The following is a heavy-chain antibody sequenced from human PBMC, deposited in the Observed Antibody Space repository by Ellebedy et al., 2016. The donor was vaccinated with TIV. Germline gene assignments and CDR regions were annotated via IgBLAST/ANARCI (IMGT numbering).Heavy chain of an antibody. J-gene: IGHJ5*02. Sequence: GESLKISXAASGFTFSSYAMHWVRQAPGKGLEWVAVISYDGSNKYYADSVKGRFTISRDNSKNTLYLQMNSLRAEDTAVYYCARGRGIHGWFDPWGQGTLVTVSS. CDR3: ARGRGIHGWFDP. CDR2: ISYDGSNK. D-gene: IGHD3-16*01. CDR1: GFTFSSYA. V-gene: IGHV3-30-3*01.